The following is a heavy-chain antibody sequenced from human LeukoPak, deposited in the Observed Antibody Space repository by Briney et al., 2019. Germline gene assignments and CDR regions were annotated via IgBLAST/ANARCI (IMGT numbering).Heavy chain of an antibody. Sequence: GGSLRLSCAASGFTLRSYWMTWVRQAPGKGLDWVAKIKQDGSEKNYVDPVKGRFTISRDNAKNSLYLQMNSLRAEDTAVYYCARDRGYSGYDIVDYWGQGTLVTVSS. D-gene: IGHD5-12*01. CDR2: IKQDGSEK. V-gene: IGHV3-7*01. J-gene: IGHJ4*02. CDR1: GFTLRSYW. CDR3: ARDRGYSGYDIVDY.